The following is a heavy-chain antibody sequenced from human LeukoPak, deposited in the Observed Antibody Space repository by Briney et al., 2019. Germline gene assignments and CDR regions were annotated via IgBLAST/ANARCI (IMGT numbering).Heavy chain of an antibody. CDR2: INHSGST. D-gene: IGHD2-2*01. J-gene: IGHJ4*02. V-gene: IGHV4-34*01. Sequence: SETLSLTCAVYGGSFSGYCWSWIRQPPGKGLEWIGEINHSGSTNYNPSLKSRVTISVDTSKNQFSLKLSSVTAADTAVYYCARATRIVVVPAATPFDYWGQGTLVTVSS. CDR3: ARATRIVVVPAATPFDY. CDR1: GGSFSGYC.